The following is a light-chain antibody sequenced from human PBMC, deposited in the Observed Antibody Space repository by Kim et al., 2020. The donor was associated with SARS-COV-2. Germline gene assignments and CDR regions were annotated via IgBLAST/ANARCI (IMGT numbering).Light chain of an antibody. CDR2: QGY. Sequence: SYELTQPPSVSVPPGQTANITCSGDKLGDKYPCWYQQKPGQSPVLVIYQGYKRPSGIPERFSGSNSGNTATLTISGTQAMDEADYYCQAWDSSTPYVFG. CDR1: KLGDKY. J-gene: IGLJ6*01. V-gene: IGLV3-1*01. CDR3: QAWDSSTPYV.